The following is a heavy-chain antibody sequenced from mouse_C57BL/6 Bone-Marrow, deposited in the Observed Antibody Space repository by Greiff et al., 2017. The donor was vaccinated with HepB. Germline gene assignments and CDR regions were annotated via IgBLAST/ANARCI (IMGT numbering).Heavy chain of an antibody. V-gene: IGHV7-4*01. CDR2: IRNKANGYTT. CDR3: VKAVGGQLRSAWFAY. Sequence: EVNLVDSGGGLVQPGASLRLSCAASGFTFTDYYMSWVRQPPGKAPEWLALIRNKANGYTTEYTASVKGRFTISRDNSQNILYLQMNTLRAEDSATYYCVKAVGGQLRSAWFAYWGQGTLVTVSA. J-gene: IGHJ3*01. D-gene: IGHD3-2*02. CDR1: GFTFTDYY.